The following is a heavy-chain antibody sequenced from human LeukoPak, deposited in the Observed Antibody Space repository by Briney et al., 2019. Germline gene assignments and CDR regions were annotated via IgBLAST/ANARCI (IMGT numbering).Heavy chain of an antibody. J-gene: IGHJ4*02. D-gene: IGHD2-21*01. CDR3: ARAIGIYSSSDY. Sequence: PSETLSLTCTVSGGSFSTFYWSWIRQPPGKGLEWIGYISYTGSTNYNPSLKSRVTISVDTSKNQSSLKVTSVTAADTAVYYCARAIGIYSSSDYWGQGTLVTVSS. CDR2: ISYTGST. CDR1: GGSFSTFY. V-gene: IGHV4-59*08.